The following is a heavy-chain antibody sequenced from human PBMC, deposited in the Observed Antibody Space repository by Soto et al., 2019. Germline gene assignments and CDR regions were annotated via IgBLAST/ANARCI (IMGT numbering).Heavy chain of an antibody. Sequence: EVQLVESGGGLVKPGGSLRLSCAASGFTFSSYSMNWVRQAPGKGLEWVSSISSSSSYIYYADSVKGRFTISRDNAKNSLYLQMNSLRAEDTAVYYCARGPHDYDSVYYFDYWGQGTLVTVSS. CDR2: ISSSSSYI. CDR3: ARGPHDYDSVYYFDY. J-gene: IGHJ4*02. D-gene: IGHD3-22*01. CDR1: GFTFSSYS. V-gene: IGHV3-21*01.